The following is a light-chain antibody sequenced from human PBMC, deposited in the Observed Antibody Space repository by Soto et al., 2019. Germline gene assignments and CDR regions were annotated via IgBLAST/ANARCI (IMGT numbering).Light chain of an antibody. Sequence: QSVLTQPPSASGTPGQRVTISCSGSSSNIGSNTVNWYHQLPGTAPKLLINSNNQRPSGVPDRFSGSKSGTSASLAISGLQSEDEADYYCAAWDGSLSGDVFGTGTKVTVL. CDR3: AAWDGSLSGDV. CDR1: SSNIGSNT. V-gene: IGLV1-44*01. J-gene: IGLJ1*01. CDR2: SNN.